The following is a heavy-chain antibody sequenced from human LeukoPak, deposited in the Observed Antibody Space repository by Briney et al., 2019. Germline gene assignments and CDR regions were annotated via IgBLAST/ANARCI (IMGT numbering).Heavy chain of an antibody. V-gene: IGHV4-30-2*01. CDR1: GGSISSGGYY. D-gene: IGHD6-13*01. CDR3: AIPPLGHNSSPFDY. CDR2: IYHSGST. J-gene: IGHJ4*02. Sequence: SETLSLTCTVSGGSISSGGYYWSWIRQPPGKGLEWIGYIYHSGSTYYNPSLKSRVTISVDRSKNQFSLKLSSVTAADTAVYYCAIPPLGHNSSPFDYWGQGTLVTVSS.